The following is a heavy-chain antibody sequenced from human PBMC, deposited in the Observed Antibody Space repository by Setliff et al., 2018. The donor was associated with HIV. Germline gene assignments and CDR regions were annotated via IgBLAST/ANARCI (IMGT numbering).Heavy chain of an antibody. CDR3: ARGKTWLRFLDY. Sequence: ASVKVSCKASGYNLHNRGITWVRQAPGQGLEWMGWINTHTGNTNSAQRFQGRVTMTTDTSTSTAYMELRSLRSDDTAVYYCARGKTWLRFLDYWGQGTLVTVSS. CDR2: INTHTGNT. CDR1: GYNLHNRG. V-gene: IGHV1-18*01. J-gene: IGHJ4*02. D-gene: IGHD5-12*01.